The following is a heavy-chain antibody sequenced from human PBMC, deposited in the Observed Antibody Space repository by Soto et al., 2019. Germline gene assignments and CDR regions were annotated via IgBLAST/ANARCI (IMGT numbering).Heavy chain of an antibody. D-gene: IGHD6-25*01. CDR2: IIPIFGTA. Sequence: QVQLVQSGAEVKKPGSSVKVSCKASGGTFSRYAISWVRQAPGQGLEWMGGIIPIFGTANYAQKFQGRVTITADESTSTAYMELSSRSAEDTAVYYCARQGAALRDYYYGMDVWGQGTTVTVSS. J-gene: IGHJ6*02. V-gene: IGHV1-69*12. CDR1: GGTFSRYA. CDR3: ARQGAALRDYYYGMDV.